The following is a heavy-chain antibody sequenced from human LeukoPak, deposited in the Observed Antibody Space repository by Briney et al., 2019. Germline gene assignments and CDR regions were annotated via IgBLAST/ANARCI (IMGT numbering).Heavy chain of an antibody. Sequence: GGSLRLSCAASGFTFSSYSMNWVRQAPGKGLEWVSYISSSSSTIYYADSVKGRFTISRHSSKTTLYLQMNSLRAEDTAVYYCAKEVSGSGSYYGGNDYWGQGTLVIVSS. CDR3: AKEVSGSGSYYGGNDY. D-gene: IGHD3-10*01. V-gene: IGHV3-48*01. CDR2: ISSSSSTI. CDR1: GFTFSSYS. J-gene: IGHJ4*02.